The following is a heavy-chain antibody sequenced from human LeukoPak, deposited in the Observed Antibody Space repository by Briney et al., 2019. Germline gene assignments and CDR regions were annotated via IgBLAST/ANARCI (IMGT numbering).Heavy chain of an antibody. CDR3: ARDSYGDSTGGLDY. D-gene: IGHD4-17*01. V-gene: IGHV1-69*13. CDR1: GGTFISYA. CDR2: IIPIFGTA. Sequence: SVTVSCKASGGTFISYAISWVRQAPGQGGEGMGGIIPIFGTANYAQNFQGRVTISADESTSTAYMELSSLRSEDTAVYYCARDSYGDSTGGLDYWGQGTLVTVSS. J-gene: IGHJ4*02.